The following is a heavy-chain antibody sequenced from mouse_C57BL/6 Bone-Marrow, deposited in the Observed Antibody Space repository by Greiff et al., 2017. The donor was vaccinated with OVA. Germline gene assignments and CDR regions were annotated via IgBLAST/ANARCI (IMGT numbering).Heavy chain of an antibody. CDR2: ISSGGSYT. V-gene: IGHV5-6*01. CDR1: GFTFSSYG. Sequence: EVQLVESGGELVKPGGSLKLSCAASGFTFSSYGMSWVRQTPDKRLEWVATISSGGSYTYYPDSVKGRFTIARDNAKNTLYLQMSRLKSEDTAMYDGARLTTGTNYAMDYWGQGTSVTVSS. D-gene: IGHD4-1*02. J-gene: IGHJ4*01. CDR3: ARLTTGTNYAMDY.